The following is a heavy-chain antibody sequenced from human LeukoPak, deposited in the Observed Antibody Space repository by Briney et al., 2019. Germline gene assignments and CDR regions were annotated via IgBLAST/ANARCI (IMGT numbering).Heavy chain of an antibody. Sequence: GRSLRLSCAASGFTFDDYAMHWVRQAPGKGLEWVSGISWNSGSIGYADSVKGRFTISRDNAKNSLYLQMNSLRAEDTALYYCAKDVYYYDSSGYTPGAFDIWGQGTMVTVSS. CDR3: AKDVYYYDSSGYTPGAFDI. V-gene: IGHV3-9*01. J-gene: IGHJ3*02. CDR2: ISWNSGSI. D-gene: IGHD3-22*01. CDR1: GFTFDDYA.